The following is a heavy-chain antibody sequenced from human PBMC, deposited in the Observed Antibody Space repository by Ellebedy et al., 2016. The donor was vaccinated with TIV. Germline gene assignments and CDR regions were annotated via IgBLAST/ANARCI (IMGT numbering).Heavy chain of an antibody. CDR2: ISYDGSNK. CDR1: GFTFSSYA. CDR3: ARADYYGSGTYSNVMDV. D-gene: IGHD3-10*01. V-gene: IGHV3-30-3*01. J-gene: IGHJ6*02. Sequence: GESLKISCAASGFTFSSYAMHWVRQAPGKGLEWVAVISYDGSNKYYADSVEGRFTISRDNSKNTLNLQMNSLRAEDTAVYFCARADYYGSGTYSNVMDVWGQGTTVTVSS.